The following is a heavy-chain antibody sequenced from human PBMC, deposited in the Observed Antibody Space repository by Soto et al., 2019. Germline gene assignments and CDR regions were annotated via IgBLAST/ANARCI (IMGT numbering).Heavy chain of an antibody. CDR2: ARHSGST. CDR1: GGSISSGGYY. Sequence: QVLLQESGPGLVKSSQTLSLTCTVSGGSISSGGYYWSWIRQHPGKGLEWIGYARHSGSTYYNPSLKSRVAISVDTSKNQFSLSLSSVTAADTAVYYCARDAPPFDYWGQGTLVTVSS. V-gene: IGHV4-31*03. J-gene: IGHJ4*02. CDR3: ARDAPPFDY.